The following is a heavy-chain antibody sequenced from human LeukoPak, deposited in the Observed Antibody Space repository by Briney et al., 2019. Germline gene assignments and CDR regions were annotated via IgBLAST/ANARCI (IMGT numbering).Heavy chain of an antibody. CDR2: ISGSGGST. CDR3: ARRQYYYDTSGNRGADT. D-gene: IGHD3-22*01. Sequence: GGSLRLSCAASGFTFSSYAMSWVRQAPGKGLEWVSAISGSGGSTYYADSVKGRFTISRDNAKNSLSLQMSSLRAEDTAIYYCARRQYYYDTSGNRGADTWGRGTLVTVSS. V-gene: IGHV3-23*01. CDR1: GFTFSSYA. J-gene: IGHJ5*02.